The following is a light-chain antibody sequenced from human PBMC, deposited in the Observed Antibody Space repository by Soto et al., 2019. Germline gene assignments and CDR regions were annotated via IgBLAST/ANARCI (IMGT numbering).Light chain of an antibody. CDR1: QSVSSS. CDR2: DAS. J-gene: IGKJ1*01. V-gene: IGKV3-11*01. CDR3: QQRSSWWT. Sequence: EIVLTQSPATLSLSPGERATLSCRASQSVSSSLAWYQQRPGQAPRLLIYDASNRATGIPARFSGSGSGTDFTLTISRLEPEDFAVYYCQQRSSWWTFGQGTKVEIK.